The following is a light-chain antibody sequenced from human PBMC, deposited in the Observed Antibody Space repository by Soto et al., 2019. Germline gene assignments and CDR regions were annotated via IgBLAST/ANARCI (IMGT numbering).Light chain of an antibody. CDR1: QSVRSY. CDR3: QQRSDWAGLT. Sequence: EIVLTQSPATPSLSPGERASLSCRASQSVRSYLAWYQQKPGQAPRLLIYDASNRATGIPARFSGSGSGTDFTLTISSLEPEDFAVYYCQQRSDWAGLTFGGGTKVEIK. J-gene: IGKJ4*01. V-gene: IGKV3-11*01. CDR2: DAS.